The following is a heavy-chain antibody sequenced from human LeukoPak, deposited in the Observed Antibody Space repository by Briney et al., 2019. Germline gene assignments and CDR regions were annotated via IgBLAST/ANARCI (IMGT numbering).Heavy chain of an antibody. CDR1: GFTVSSNY. D-gene: IGHD2-2*01. CDR2: IYSGGST. Sequence: VGSLRLSCAASGFTVSSNYMSWVRRAPGKGLEWCSGIYSGGSTYYADSAKGRFTISRDNSKNTLYLQMNSLRAEDTAVYYCARGAPYCSSTSCYVNWFDPWGQGTLVTVSS. J-gene: IGHJ5*02. CDR3: ARGAPYCSSTSCYVNWFDP. V-gene: IGHV3-53*01.